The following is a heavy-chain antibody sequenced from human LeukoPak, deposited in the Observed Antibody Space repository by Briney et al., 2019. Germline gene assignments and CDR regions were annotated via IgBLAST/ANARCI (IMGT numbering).Heavy chain of an antibody. D-gene: IGHD3-16*01. V-gene: IGHV3-23*01. CDR1: GITLSHYA. CDR3: ASGGVVYGACCDF. Sequence: SGGPLRLSCEASGITLSHYAMSWVRQAPGKGLEWVSAISGSGGNIYHADFVKGRFTISRDNHKNTLYLQMNSLGVEDTAVYYCASGGVVYGACCDFWGQGTLVTVSS. J-gene: IGHJ4*02. CDR2: ISGSGGNI.